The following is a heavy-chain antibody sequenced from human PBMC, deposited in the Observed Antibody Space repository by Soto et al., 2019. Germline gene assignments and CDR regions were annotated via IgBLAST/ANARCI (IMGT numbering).Heavy chain of an antibody. Sequence: QVQLQESGPGLVKPSETLSLTCTVSGGSISSYYWSWIRQPPGKGLEWIGYIYYRGSTNYNPSLKSRVTISVDTSKNQFSLKLSSVTAADTAVYYCARETKGWFGEKYYFDYWGQGTLVTVSS. CDR1: GGSISSYY. CDR3: ARETKGWFGEKYYFDY. V-gene: IGHV4-59*01. D-gene: IGHD3-10*01. CDR2: IYYRGST. J-gene: IGHJ4*02.